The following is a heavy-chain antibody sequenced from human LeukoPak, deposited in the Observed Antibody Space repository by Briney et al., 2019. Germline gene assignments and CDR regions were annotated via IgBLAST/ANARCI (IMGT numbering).Heavy chain of an antibody. CDR2: IYTSGST. CDR1: GGSISSGSYY. CDR3: ARGRYYNFWSGYCFYYYYYMDV. Sequence: SETLSLTCTVSGGSISSGSYYWSWIRQPAGKGLEWIGRIYTSGSTNYNPSLKSRVTISVDTSKNQFSLKLSSVTAADTAVYYCARGRYYNFWSGYCFYYYYYMDVWGKGTTVTVSS. J-gene: IGHJ6*03. D-gene: IGHD3-3*01. V-gene: IGHV4-61*02.